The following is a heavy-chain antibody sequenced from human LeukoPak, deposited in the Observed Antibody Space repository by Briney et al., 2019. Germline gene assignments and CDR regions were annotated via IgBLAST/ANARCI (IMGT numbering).Heavy chain of an antibody. J-gene: IGHJ3*02. D-gene: IGHD2-2*01. CDR1: GGTFSSYA. Sequence: ASVKVSCKASGGTFSSYAISWVRQAPGQGLEWMGGIIPIFGTANYAQKFQGRVTITADESTSTAYMELSSLRSEDTAVYYCARENEPPDIVVVPAATSAFDIWGQGTMVTVSS. CDR3: ARENEPPDIVVVPAATSAFDI. V-gene: IGHV1-69*13. CDR2: IIPIFGTA.